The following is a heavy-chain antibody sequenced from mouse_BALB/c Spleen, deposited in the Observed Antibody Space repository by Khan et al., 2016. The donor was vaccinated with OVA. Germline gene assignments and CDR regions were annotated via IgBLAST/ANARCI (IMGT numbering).Heavy chain of an antibody. J-gene: IGHJ3*01. D-gene: IGHD2-4*01. Sequence: EVKLLESGPGLVKPSQSLSLTCTVTGYSITSEYAWNWLRQFPGNKLEWMGYINYSGNTRYNPSLKSRISITRDTSKNHFFLQLNSVTTEDTATYYCTRKDYYDYDPFPYWGQGTLVTVSA. CDR3: TRKDYYDYDPFPY. CDR1: GYSITSEYA. CDR2: INYSGNT. V-gene: IGHV3-2*02.